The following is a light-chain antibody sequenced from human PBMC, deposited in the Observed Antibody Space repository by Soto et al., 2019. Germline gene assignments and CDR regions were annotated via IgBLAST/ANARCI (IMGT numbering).Light chain of an antibody. CDR1: QSIRNY. CDR3: QQTYSLPLT. V-gene: IGKV1-39*01. J-gene: IGKJ4*01. Sequence: DIQMTQSPSSLPASVGDSVTITCRASQSIRNYLNWYQQKPGKAPKVLIYAASSLQSGVPSRVSGSGSGTDFTLTISSLQPEDFATYYCQQTYSLPLTFGGGTKVEIK. CDR2: AAS.